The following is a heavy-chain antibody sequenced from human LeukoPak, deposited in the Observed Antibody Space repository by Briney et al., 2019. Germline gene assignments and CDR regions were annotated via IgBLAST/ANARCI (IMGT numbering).Heavy chain of an antibody. Sequence: GGSLRLSCSASGFTFSIYWMGWVRQAPGKGLEWVAVISYDGSNKYYADSVKGRFTISRDNSKNTLYLQMNSLRAEDTAVYYCARERVHYFDYWGQGTLVTVSS. J-gene: IGHJ4*02. CDR3: ARERVHYFDY. CDR1: GFTFSIYW. V-gene: IGHV3-30-3*01. CDR2: ISYDGSNK.